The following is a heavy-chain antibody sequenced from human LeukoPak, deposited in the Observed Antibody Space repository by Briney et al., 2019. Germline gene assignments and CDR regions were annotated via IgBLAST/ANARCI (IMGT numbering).Heavy chain of an antibody. D-gene: IGHD2-15*01. CDR2: ISPFQHT. CDR3: ARESEPSGGTCSSWCYYYMDV. Sequence: SETLSLTCTFSSAPISSYYWSWVQQPAGKGLAGIGQISPFQHTHLIPPLQRRVTMSVDTYKNLFFLKLGSVTAADMAVYYCARESEPSGGTCSSWCYYYMDVWGKGTTVTVSS. J-gene: IGHJ6*03. V-gene: IGHV4-4*07. CDR1: SAPISSYY.